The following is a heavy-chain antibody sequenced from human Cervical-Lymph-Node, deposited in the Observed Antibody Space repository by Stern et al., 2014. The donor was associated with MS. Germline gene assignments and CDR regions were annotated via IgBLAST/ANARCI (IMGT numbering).Heavy chain of an antibody. V-gene: IGHV1-18*01. J-gene: IGHJ4*02. CDR1: GYTFPTYG. CDR3: VYTSSLGGVLFDY. D-gene: IGHD2-2*01. Sequence: VQLVESGAEVKKPGASVKVFCKASGYTFPTYGFNWGRQAPGQGLAVVGWISGSSGNTNYAPKVQGRVSMTTNTSTLTGYMELRNLRSDDTAVYYCVYTSSLGGVLFDYWGQGSLVTVSS. CDR2: ISGSSGNT.